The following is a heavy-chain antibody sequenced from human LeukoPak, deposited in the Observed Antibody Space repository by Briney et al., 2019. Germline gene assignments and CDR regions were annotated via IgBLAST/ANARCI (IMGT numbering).Heavy chain of an antibody. CDR1: GFTFSSYA. CDR3: ARGKWFDP. Sequence: GGSLRLSCAASGFTFSSYAMSWVRQAPGKGLEWVANIKQDGSEKYYVDSVKGRFTISRDNAKNSLYLQMNSLRAEDTAVCYCARGKWFDPWGQGTLVTVSS. J-gene: IGHJ5*02. V-gene: IGHV3-7*01. CDR2: IKQDGSEK.